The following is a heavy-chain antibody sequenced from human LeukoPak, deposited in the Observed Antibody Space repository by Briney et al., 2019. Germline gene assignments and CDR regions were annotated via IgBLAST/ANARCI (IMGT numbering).Heavy chain of an antibody. Sequence: PGGSLRLSCEASGFSFNIYGMHWVRQAPGKGLEWVASINHNGNVNYYVDSVKGRFTISRDNAKNSLYLQMSNLRAEDTAVYFCARGGGLDVWGQGATVTVSS. CDR2: INHNGNVN. V-gene: IGHV3-7*03. CDR3: ARGGGLDV. D-gene: IGHD3-16*01. CDR1: GFSFNIYG. J-gene: IGHJ6*02.